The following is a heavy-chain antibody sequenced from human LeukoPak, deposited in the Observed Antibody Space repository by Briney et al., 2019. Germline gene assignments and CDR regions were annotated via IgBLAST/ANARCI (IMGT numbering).Heavy chain of an antibody. J-gene: IGHJ3*02. CDR1: GFTFSSNW. CDR2: IKQDGSEK. V-gene: IGHV3-7*01. CDR3: ARITWEDAFDI. D-gene: IGHD1-26*01. Sequence: GGSLRLSCAASGFTFSSNWMSWVRQAPGKGLGWVADIKQDGSEKYYVDSVKGRFTISRDNAENSLYLQMNSLRAADTAVYYCARITWEDAFDIWGQGTMVTVSS.